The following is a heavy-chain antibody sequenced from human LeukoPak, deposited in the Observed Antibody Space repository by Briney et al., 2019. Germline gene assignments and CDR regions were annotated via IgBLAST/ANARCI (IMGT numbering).Heavy chain of an antibody. CDR3: AHLGIGGAFDI. CDR2: IYWNEDK. CDR1: GISLSTSGGG. Sequence: SGPTLVKPTQTLTLTCTYSGISLSTSGGGVGWIRQPPGKALEWLALIYWNEDKRYSPSLKSRLTITKDTSKNQVVLTMANMDPVDTATYYCAHLGIGGAFDIWGQGTMVTVSS. J-gene: IGHJ3*02. V-gene: IGHV2-5*01. D-gene: IGHD7-27*01.